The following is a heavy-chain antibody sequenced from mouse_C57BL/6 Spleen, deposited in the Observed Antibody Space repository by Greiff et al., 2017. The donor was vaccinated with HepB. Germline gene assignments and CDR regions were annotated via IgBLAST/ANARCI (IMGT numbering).Heavy chain of an antibody. V-gene: IGHV1-5*01. D-gene: IGHD2-2*01. J-gene: IGHJ3*01. CDR1: GYTFTSYW. CDR3: TGGYDEGPWFAY. CDR2: IYPGNSDT. Sequence: VQLKESGTVLARPGASVKMSCKTSGYTFTSYWMHWVKQRPGQGLEWIGAIYPGNSDTSYNQKFKGKAKLTAVTSASTAYMERSSLTNEDSAVYYCTGGYDEGPWFAYWGQGTLVTVSA.